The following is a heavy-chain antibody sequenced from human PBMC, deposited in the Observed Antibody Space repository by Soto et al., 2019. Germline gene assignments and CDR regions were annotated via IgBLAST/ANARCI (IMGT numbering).Heavy chain of an antibody. V-gene: IGHV3-11*01. CDR1: GFTFSDYY. D-gene: IGHD2-21*02. CDR2: ISSSGSTI. Sequence: QVQLVESGGGLVKPGGSPRLSCVASGFTFSDYYMSWIRQAPGKGLEWVSYISSSGSTIYYADSVKGRFTISRDNAKNSLYLQMNSLRAEDTAVYYCATQQYFVVVTATLMDVWGQGTTVTVSS. J-gene: IGHJ6*02. CDR3: ATQQYFVVVTATLMDV.